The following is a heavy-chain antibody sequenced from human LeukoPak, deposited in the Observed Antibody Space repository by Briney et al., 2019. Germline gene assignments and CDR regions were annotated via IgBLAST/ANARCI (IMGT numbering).Heavy chain of an antibody. CDR3: ARGNPVDTAMAWD. CDR1: GFTFSDYY. Sequence: GGSLRLSCAASGFTFSDYYMSWIRQAPGKGLEWVSYISSSGSTIYYADSVKGRFTISRDNAKNSLYLQMNSLRAEDAAVYYCARGNPVDTAMAWDWGQGTLVTVSS. J-gene: IGHJ4*02. CDR2: ISSSGSTI. V-gene: IGHV3-11*01. D-gene: IGHD5-18*01.